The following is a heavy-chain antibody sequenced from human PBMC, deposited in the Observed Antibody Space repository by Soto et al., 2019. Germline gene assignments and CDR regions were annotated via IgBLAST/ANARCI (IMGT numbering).Heavy chain of an antibody. CDR2: IWYDGSNK. CDR1: GFTFSSYG. V-gene: IGHV3-33*01. CDR3: ARDRRRVAVADALQH. Sequence: GGSLRLSCAASGFTFSSYGMHWVRQAPGKGLEWVAVIWYDGSNKYYADSVKGRFTISRDNSKNTLYLQMNSLRAEDTAVYYCARDRRRVAVADALQHWGQGTLVTVSS. J-gene: IGHJ1*01. D-gene: IGHD6-19*01.